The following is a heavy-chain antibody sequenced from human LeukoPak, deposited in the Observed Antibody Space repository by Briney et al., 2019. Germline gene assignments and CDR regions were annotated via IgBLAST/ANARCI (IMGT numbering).Heavy chain of an antibody. Sequence: ASVKVSCKVSGYTLTELSMHWVRQPPGKGLEWMGGFDPEDGETIYAQKFQGRVTMTEDTSTDTAYMELSSLRSEDTAVYYCATDPMVRGVMVYADYWGQGTLVTVSS. J-gene: IGHJ4*02. CDR2: FDPEDGET. CDR3: ATDPMVRGVMVYADY. CDR1: GYTLTELS. V-gene: IGHV1-24*01. D-gene: IGHD3-10*01.